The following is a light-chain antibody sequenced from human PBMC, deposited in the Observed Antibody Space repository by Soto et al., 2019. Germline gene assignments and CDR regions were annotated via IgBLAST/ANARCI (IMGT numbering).Light chain of an antibody. Sequence: EIVLTQSPGTLSLSPGERATLSCRASQSVSNNYLAWYQQKPGQAPRLLIYGASNRATGIPDRFSGSGSGTDFTLTISRLEPEDFGTYYCQQNYNSRWTFGQGTEIEI. CDR1: QSVSNNY. CDR3: QQNYNSRWT. CDR2: GAS. J-gene: IGKJ1*01. V-gene: IGKV3-20*01.